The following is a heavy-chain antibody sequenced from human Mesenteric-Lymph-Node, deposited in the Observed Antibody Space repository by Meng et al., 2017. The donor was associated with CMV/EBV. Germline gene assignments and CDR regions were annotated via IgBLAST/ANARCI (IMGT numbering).Heavy chain of an antibody. Sequence: GESLKISCAASRFSFSGYWMSWVRQAPGRGLEWVANIKEDGSEKYYVDSVKGRFTISRDNAKNSLYLQMNSLRAEDTAVYYCARDFSIPPPGRYFDYWGQGTLVTVSS. J-gene: IGHJ4*02. D-gene: IGHD3-3*02. CDR1: RFSFSGYW. CDR3: ARDFSIPPPGRYFDY. CDR2: IKEDGSEK. V-gene: IGHV3-7*01.